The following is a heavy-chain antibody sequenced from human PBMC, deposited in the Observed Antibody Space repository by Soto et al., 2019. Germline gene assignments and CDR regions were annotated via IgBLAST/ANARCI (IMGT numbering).Heavy chain of an antibody. J-gene: IGHJ4*02. CDR1: GGSISSGGYS. CDR3: ARRDYYDSTGYYTY. V-gene: IGHV4-30-2*01. D-gene: IGHD3-22*01. CDR2: MYHSGST. Sequence: PSETLSLTCAVSGGSISSGGYSWSWIRQPPGKGLEWIGYMYHSGSTYYNPSLKSRVTISVDKSKNQFSLKLSSVTAADTAMYYCARRDYYDSTGYYTYWGQGALVTVSS.